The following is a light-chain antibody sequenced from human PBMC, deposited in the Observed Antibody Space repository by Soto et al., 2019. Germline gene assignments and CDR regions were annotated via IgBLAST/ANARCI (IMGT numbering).Light chain of an antibody. CDR2: GAS. CDR1: QSISTT. CDR3: QQYTAWPTT. Sequence: MTQSSATLSVSQGEGATLSCSSSQSISTTVAWYQQKPGQAPRLLIYGASTRATGIPVRFTGSGSGTEFTLIISSLQSEDLAVYYCQQYTAWPTTFGQGTRLEIK. J-gene: IGKJ5*01. V-gene: IGKV3-15*01.